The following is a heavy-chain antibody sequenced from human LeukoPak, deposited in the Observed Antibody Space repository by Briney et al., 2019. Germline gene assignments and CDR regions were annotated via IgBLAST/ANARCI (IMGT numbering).Heavy chain of an antibody. CDR1: GGSISSYY. V-gene: IGHV4-59*08. CDR2: IYYSGST. D-gene: IGHD6-19*01. CDR3: ARHSAVAGTGY. Sequence: ETLSLTCTVSGGSISSYYWSWIRQPPGKGLEWIGYIYYSGSTNYNPSLESRVTISVDTSKNQFSLKLSSVTAADTAVYYCARHSAVAGTGYWGQGTLVTVSS. J-gene: IGHJ4*02.